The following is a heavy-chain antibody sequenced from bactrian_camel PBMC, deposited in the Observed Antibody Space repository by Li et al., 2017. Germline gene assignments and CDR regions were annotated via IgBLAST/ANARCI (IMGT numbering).Heavy chain of an antibody. CDR1: GVTTGTVC. Sequence: HVQLVESGGGSVQPGGSLTLSCAASGVTTGTVCMAWFRQAVGKFREGIAHLESDGDEAYADSVKGRFTISKDNSKNTLYLHMNSLNTEGTAMYYCAASDSTCGMPNDITYWGQGTQVTVS. CDR2: LESDGDE. D-gene: IGHD1*01. J-gene: IGHJ4*01. V-gene: IGHV3S6*01. CDR3: AASDSTCGMPNDITY.